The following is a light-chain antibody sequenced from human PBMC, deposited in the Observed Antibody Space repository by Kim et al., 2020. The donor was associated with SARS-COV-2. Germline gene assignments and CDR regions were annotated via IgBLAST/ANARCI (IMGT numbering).Light chain of an antibody. CDR2: DAS. Sequence: LSPGDRATLSCRASGNISNYLSWYQQKPGQAPRLLIYDASNRATGIPARFSGSGSGTDFTLTINSLEPEDFAVYYCQQRSNWPPTFGQGTRLEIK. CDR1: GNISNY. V-gene: IGKV3-11*01. CDR3: QQRSNWPPT. J-gene: IGKJ5*01.